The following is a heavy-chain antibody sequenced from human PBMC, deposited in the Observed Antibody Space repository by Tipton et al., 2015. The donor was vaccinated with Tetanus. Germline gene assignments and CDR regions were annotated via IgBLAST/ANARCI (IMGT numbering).Heavy chain of an antibody. Sequence: QLVQSGAEVKEPGESLKISGQGSGYNFNLYWIAWVRQMPGKGLEWMGIIYPGDSATTYSPSFQGQVTFSADRSINTAYLQWSSLKAPDTATYYCARRLGPYTGDQVWHFDLWGRGTLVTVSS. J-gene: IGHJ2*01. CDR3: ARRLGPYTGDQVWHFDL. CDR2: IYPGDSAT. V-gene: IGHV5-51*01. D-gene: IGHD7-27*01. CDR1: GYNFNLYW.